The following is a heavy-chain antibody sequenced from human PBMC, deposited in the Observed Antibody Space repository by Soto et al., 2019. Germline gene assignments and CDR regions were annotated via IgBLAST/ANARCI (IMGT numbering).Heavy chain of an antibody. CDR2: INHSGST. J-gene: IGHJ6*02. CDR3: ARGLGSEIQLWPYHYYGMDV. Sequence: QVQLQQWGAGLLKPSETLSLTCAVYGGSFSGYYWSWIRQPPGKGLEWIGEINHSGSTNYNPSLKSRVPISVDTSKNQFSLKLSSVTAADTAVYYCARGLGSEIQLWPYHYYGMDVWGQGTTVTVSS. CDR1: GGSFSGYY. D-gene: IGHD5-18*01. V-gene: IGHV4-34*01.